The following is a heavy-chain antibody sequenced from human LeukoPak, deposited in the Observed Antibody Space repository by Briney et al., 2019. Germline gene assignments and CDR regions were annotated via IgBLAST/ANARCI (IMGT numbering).Heavy chain of an antibody. CDR2: ISGSGGST. J-gene: IGHJ4*02. Sequence: PGGSLRLSCAASGFTFSSYAITWVRQAPGKGLEWVSGISGSGGSTYYADSVKGRFTISRDNSKNTLYLQMNSLRAEDTAVYYCAKGRDYYDSRWGQGTLVTVSS. D-gene: IGHD3-22*01. CDR1: GFTFSSYA. CDR3: AKGRDYYDSR. V-gene: IGHV3-23*01.